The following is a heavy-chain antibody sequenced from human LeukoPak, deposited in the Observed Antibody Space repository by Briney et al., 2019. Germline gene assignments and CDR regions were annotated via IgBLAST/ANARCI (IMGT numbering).Heavy chain of an antibody. CDR2: IHTSGST. V-gene: IGHV4-61*02. D-gene: IGHD1-1*01. J-gene: IGHJ4*02. CDR1: GGSIRSGSYY. CDR3: ARDWNRYAY. Sequence: SETLSLTCTVSGGSIRSGSYYWTWIRQPAGKGLEWIGRIHTSGSTNYNPSLKSRVTMSVDTSKNQFSLKLSSVTAADTAVYYCARDWNRYAYWGQGTLVTVSS.